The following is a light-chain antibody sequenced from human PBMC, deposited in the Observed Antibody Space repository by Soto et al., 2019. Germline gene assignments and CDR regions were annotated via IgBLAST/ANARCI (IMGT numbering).Light chain of an antibody. CDR1: SSDIGAYNY. V-gene: IGLV2-14*01. Sequence: QSVLTQPVSVSGSPGQSITISCTGTSSDIGAYNYVSWYQQHPGRAPKLMIYDVSNRPSGVSNRFSGSKSGNTASLTISGLQAEDEADYYCSSYTSSSTLGLFGAGTKVTVL. CDR3: SSYTSSSTLGL. CDR2: DVS. J-gene: IGLJ1*01.